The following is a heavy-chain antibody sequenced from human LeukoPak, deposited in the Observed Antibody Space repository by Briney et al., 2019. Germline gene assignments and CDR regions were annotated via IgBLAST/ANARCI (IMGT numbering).Heavy chain of an antibody. CDR1: GFTFGSYG. Sequence: QSGRSLRLSCAASGFTFGSYGMHWVRQAPGKGLEWVALIWYDGTNKYYADSVKGRFTISRDNSKNTLYLQMNSLRAEDTAVYFCAKAPLTTEDYYYYMDVWGKGTTVTVSS. V-gene: IGHV3-33*06. CDR3: AKAPLTTEDYYYYMDV. D-gene: IGHD4-11*01. J-gene: IGHJ6*03. CDR2: IWYDGTNK.